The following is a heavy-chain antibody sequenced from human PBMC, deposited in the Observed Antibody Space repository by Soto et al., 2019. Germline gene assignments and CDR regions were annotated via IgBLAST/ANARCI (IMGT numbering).Heavy chain of an antibody. J-gene: IGHJ5*02. CDR1: GFTFSSYS. Sequence: PGGSLRLSCAASGFTFSSYSMNWVRQAPGKGLEWVSSISSSSSYIYYADSVKGRFTISRDNAKNSLYLQMNSLRAEDTAVYYCARAEYYDFWSGPTNWFDPWGQGTLVTVSS. CDR3: ARAEYYDFWSGPTNWFDP. V-gene: IGHV3-21*01. CDR2: ISSSSSYI. D-gene: IGHD3-3*01.